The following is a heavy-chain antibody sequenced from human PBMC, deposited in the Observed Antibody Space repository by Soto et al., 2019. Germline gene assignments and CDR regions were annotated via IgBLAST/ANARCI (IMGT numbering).Heavy chain of an antibody. Sequence: QVQLQELGPGLVKPSQTLSLTCTVSGGSISRGDYYWGWIRQPPGQGLEWIAYIYFSGSTYYNPSLKSRVTISGDTSKNQCSLKLNSVTAADTAVYYCARGGDSNYAFPLDYWGQGSLVTVSS. CDR3: ARGGDSNYAFPLDY. CDR1: GGSISRGDYY. J-gene: IGHJ4*02. CDR2: IYFSGST. V-gene: IGHV4-30-4*01. D-gene: IGHD4-4*01.